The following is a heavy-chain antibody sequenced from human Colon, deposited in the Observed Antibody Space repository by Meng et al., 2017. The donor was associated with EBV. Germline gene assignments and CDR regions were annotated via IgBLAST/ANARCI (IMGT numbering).Heavy chain of an antibody. CDR3: ARVWQSLTAFFDS. V-gene: IGHV4-4*03. CDR1: GGSISSSHW. CDR2: VYHTGST. J-gene: IGHJ4*02. Sequence: LAPRPALVRPRGTLSLPAPVRGGSISSSHWWTWVRQPPGKVLEWMGEVYHTGSTKYNPSLKSRLTISVDKSKNQFSLNLTSVTAADTAVYYCARVWQSLTAFFDSWGQGTLVTVSS. D-gene: IGHD2-21*01.